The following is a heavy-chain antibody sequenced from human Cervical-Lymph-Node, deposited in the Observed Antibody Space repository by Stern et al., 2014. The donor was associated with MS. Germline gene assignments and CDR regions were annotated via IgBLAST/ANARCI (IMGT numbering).Heavy chain of an antibody. V-gene: IGHV1-69*01. CDR1: GGTFSSYA. Sequence: QVQLVQSGAEVKKPGSSVKVSCKASGGTFSSYAISWVRQAPGQGLEWMGGIIPIFGTANCAQKFQGRVTITADESTSTAYMELSSLRSEDTAVYYCAREAMVRGVTRSRYGMDVWGQGTTVTVSS. CDR3: AREAMVRGVTRSRYGMDV. CDR2: IIPIFGTA. D-gene: IGHD3-10*01. J-gene: IGHJ6*02.